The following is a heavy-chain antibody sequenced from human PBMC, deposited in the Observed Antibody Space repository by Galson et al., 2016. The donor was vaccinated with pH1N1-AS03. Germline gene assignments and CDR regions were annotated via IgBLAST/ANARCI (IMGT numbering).Heavy chain of an antibody. V-gene: IGHV4-4*01. CDR1: GGSVSDNNW. CDR2: VYRSGST. Sequence: TLSLTCAVSGGSVSDNNWWSWVRQPPGKGLEWIGEVYRSGSTNYNPSLKSRVTISLDKSKNQLSLRLTSVTAADTAVYFCARLYDVWSGYPSFDYWGQGTLVTVSS. CDR3: ARLYDVWSGYPSFDY. D-gene: IGHD3-3*01. J-gene: IGHJ4*02.